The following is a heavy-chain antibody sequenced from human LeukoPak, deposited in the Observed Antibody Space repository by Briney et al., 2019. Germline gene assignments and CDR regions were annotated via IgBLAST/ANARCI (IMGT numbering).Heavy chain of an antibody. CDR1: GGTFSNDA. D-gene: IGHD2-2*01. Sequence: ASVKVSCKASGGTFSNDAISWVRQAPGQGLELMGRIIPNLGMALYAQKFKGRVTITADKSPSTAYMELSSLTSEDTAVYFCARDLVCTMNCKDSWGQGTLVTVS. V-gene: IGHV1-69*04. CDR3: ARDLVCTMNCKDS. J-gene: IGHJ4*02. CDR2: IIPNLGMA.